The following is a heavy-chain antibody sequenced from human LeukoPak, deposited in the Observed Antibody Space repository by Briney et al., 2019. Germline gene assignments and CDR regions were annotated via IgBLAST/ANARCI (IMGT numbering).Heavy chain of an antibody. V-gene: IGHV3-9*03. CDR3: ARDGSWSKWPF. CDR1: GFTLDDYA. CDR2: ISWNSVNI. J-gene: IGHJ4*02. Sequence: TGRSLRLSCAASGFTLDDYAMHWVRQAPGKGLEWVSGISWNSVNIGYADSVKGRFTISRDNAKNSLYLQMNSLRAEDMALYYCARDGSWSKWPFWGQGTLVTVSS. D-gene: IGHD6-13*01.